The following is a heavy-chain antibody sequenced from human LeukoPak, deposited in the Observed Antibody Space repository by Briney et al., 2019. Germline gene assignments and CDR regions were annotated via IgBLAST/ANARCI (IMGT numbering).Heavy chain of an antibody. J-gene: IGHJ3*02. Sequence: GASVKVSCKASGYTFTSYGISWVRQAPGQGLEWMGWISAYNGNTNYAQKLQGRVTMTTDTSTSTAYMELRSLRSDDTAVYYCARVKIPLLKVVVAAPGAFDIWGQGTMVTVSS. CDR1: GYTFTSYG. D-gene: IGHD2-15*01. CDR2: ISAYNGNT. CDR3: ARVKIPLLKVVVAAPGAFDI. V-gene: IGHV1-18*01.